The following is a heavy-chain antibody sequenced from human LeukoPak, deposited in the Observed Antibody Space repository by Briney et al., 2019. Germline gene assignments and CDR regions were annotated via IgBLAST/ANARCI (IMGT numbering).Heavy chain of an antibody. V-gene: IGHV1-69*13. Sequence: ASVKVSCKASGGTFSSYAISWVRQAPGQGLEWMGGIIPIFGTANYAQKFQGRVTITADESTSTAYMELSSLRSEDTAVYYCARVVYYDILTGYPAYYFDYWGQGTLVTVSS. J-gene: IGHJ4*02. CDR2: IIPIFGTA. CDR1: GGTFSSYA. D-gene: IGHD3-9*01. CDR3: ARVVYYDILTGYPAYYFDY.